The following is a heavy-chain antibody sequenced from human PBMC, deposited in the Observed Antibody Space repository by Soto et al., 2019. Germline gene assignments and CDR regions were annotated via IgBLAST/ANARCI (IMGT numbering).Heavy chain of an antibody. V-gene: IGHV1-18*01. D-gene: IGHD1-1*01. J-gene: IGHJ5*02. CDR3: ARDVAYKWNDGGLFDP. Sequence: QVQLVQSGAEVKKPGASVKVSCKASGYTFTSYGISWVRQASGQGLEWMGWISAYNGNTKYAQKLQGRVTMTTDTSSSTAYMELRSLRSDDTAVYYCARDVAYKWNDGGLFDPWGQGTLVTVSS. CDR2: ISAYNGNT. CDR1: GYTFTSYG.